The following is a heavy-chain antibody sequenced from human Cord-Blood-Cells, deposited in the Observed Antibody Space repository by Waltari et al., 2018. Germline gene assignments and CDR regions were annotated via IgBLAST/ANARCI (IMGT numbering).Heavy chain of an antibody. CDR1: GFTFSSFW. J-gene: IGHJ3*02. CDR3: ARGGKTSIAARPGAFDI. Sequence: EVQLVESGGGWVQPGGSLRLSCAASGFTFSSFWMSWVRHAPGKGLEWVANIKQDGSEKYYVDSVKGRFTISRDNAKNSLYLQMNSLRAEDTAVYYCARGGKTSIAARPGAFDIWGQGTMVTVSS. V-gene: IGHV3-7*01. D-gene: IGHD6-6*01. CDR2: IKQDGSEK.